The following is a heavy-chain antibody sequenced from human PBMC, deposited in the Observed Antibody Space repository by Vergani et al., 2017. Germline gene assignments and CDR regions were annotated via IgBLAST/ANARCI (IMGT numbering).Heavy chain of an antibody. CDR1: GFTFSSYS. CDR2: ISSSSSYI. CDR3: AREVVVVAANPYNWFDP. D-gene: IGHD2-15*01. Sequence: EVQPVESGGGLVKPGGSLRLSCAASGFTFSSYSMNWVRQAPGKGLEWVSSISSSSSYIYYADSVKGRFTISRDNAKNSLYLQMNSLRAEDTAVYYCAREVVVVAANPYNWFDPWGQGTLVTVSS. J-gene: IGHJ5*02. V-gene: IGHV3-21*01.